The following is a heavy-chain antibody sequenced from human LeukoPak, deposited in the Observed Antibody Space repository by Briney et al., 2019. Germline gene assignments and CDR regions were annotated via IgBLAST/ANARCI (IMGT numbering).Heavy chain of an antibody. CDR3: TTDEDWNYARKDV. Sequence: SVKVSCKASGYTFTSYGISWVRQAPGQGLEWMGGIIPIFGTANYAQKFQGRVTITADESTSTAYMELSSLRSEDTAVYYCTTDEDWNYARKDVWGQGATVIVSS. CDR1: GYTFTSYG. V-gene: IGHV1-69*13. J-gene: IGHJ6*02. CDR2: IIPIFGTA. D-gene: IGHD1-7*01.